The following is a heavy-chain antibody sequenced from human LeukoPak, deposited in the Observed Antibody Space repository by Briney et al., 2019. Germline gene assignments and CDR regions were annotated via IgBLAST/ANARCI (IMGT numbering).Heavy chain of an antibody. D-gene: IGHD2-2*03. J-gene: IGHJ3*02. CDR1: GFTFSNHA. V-gene: IGHV3-30*04. Sequence: GGSLRLSCVTSGFTFSNHAMHWVRQAPGKGLEWVAVISDDGSSKYYADPVKGRFTISRDNSKNTLYLQINSLRPEDTAMYYCARVDDLDAFDIWGQGTMVTVSS. CDR2: ISDDGSSK. CDR3: ARVDDLDAFDI.